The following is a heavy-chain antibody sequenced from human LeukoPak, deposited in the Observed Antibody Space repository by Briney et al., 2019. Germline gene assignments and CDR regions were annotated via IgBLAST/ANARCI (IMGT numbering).Heavy chain of an antibody. Sequence: PGGSLRLSCAASGFTFSSHGMHWVRQAPGKGLEWVAFMPYDGNNKYYADSVKGRFTISRDNSKNTLYLQMNSLRAEDTAVYYCAKEFSPVTTYSRGSDYWGQGTLVTVSS. CDR3: AKEFSPVTTYSRGSDY. V-gene: IGHV3-30*02. CDR1: GFTFSSHG. CDR2: MPYDGNNK. D-gene: IGHD4-17*01. J-gene: IGHJ4*02.